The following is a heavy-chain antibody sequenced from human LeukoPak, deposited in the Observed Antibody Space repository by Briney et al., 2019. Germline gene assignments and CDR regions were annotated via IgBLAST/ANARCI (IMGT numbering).Heavy chain of an antibody. CDR1: GGSISSYY. CDR2: IYYSGST. CDR3: ARGWAHDLAVAGLPFDY. V-gene: IGHV4-59*01. Sequence: KPSETLSLTCTVSGGSISSYYWSWIRQPPGKGLEWIGYIYYSGSTNYNPSLKSRVTISVDTSKNQFSLKLSSVTAADTAVYYCARGWAHDLAVAGLPFDYWGQGTLVTLSS. J-gene: IGHJ4*02. D-gene: IGHD6-19*01.